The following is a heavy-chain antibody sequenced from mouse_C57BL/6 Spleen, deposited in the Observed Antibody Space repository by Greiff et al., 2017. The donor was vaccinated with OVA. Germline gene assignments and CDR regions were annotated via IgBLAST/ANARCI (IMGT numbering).Heavy chain of an antibody. V-gene: IGHV3-6*01. Sequence: VQLQQSGPGLVKPSQSLSLTCSVTGYSITSGYYWNWIRQFPGNKLEWMGYISYDGSNNYNPSLKNRISITRDTSKNQFFLKLNSVTTEDTATYDCARAVITTVVIDYWGQGTTLTVSS. CDR1: GYSITSGYY. CDR2: ISYDGSN. D-gene: IGHD1-1*01. J-gene: IGHJ2*01. CDR3: ARAVITTVVIDY.